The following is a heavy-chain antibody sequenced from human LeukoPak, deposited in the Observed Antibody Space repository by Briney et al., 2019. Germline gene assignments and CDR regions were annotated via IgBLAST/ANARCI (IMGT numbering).Heavy chain of an antibody. D-gene: IGHD3-3*01. CDR2: INHSGST. V-gene: IGHV4-34*01. CDR3: ARVRWYYDFWSAYWYYFDY. J-gene: IGHJ4*02. Sequence: PSETLSLTCAVYGGSFSGYYWSWIRQPPGKGLEWIGEINHSGSTNYNPSLKSRVTISVDTSKNRFSLKLSSVTAADTAVYYCARVRWYYDFWSAYWYYFDYWGQGTLVTVSS. CDR1: GGSFSGYY.